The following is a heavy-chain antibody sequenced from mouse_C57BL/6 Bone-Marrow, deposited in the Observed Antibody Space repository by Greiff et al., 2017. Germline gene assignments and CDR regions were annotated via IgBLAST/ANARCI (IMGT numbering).Heavy chain of an antibody. Sequence: VQRQESGAELARPGASVKMSCTASGYTFTSYTMTWVHQRPGQGLEWIGYINPSSGYTKYTPTFKDKATLTADNTSIPDYIQLSSLTAEDSAVYYCANGYYDYAMDYWGQGTSVTVSS. CDR2: INPSSGYT. V-gene: IGHV1-4*01. CDR1: GYTFTSYT. J-gene: IGHJ4*01. CDR3: ANGYYDYAMDY. D-gene: IGHD2-3*01.